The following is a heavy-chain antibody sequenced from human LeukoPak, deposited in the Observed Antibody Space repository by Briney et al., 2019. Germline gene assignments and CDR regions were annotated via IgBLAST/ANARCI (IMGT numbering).Heavy chain of an antibody. Sequence: GGSLRLSCVASGFSISNDWMSWVRQAPGTGLEWVARVKSRSAGETTDYAAPVKGRFTISRDDDKNTLYLQMNSLKTEDTAVYYCTLIQGWGSGSYYRDFWGQGTLVTVSS. J-gene: IGHJ4*02. D-gene: IGHD3-10*01. CDR1: GFSISNDW. CDR3: TLIQGWGSGSYYRDF. V-gene: IGHV3-15*01. CDR2: VKSRSAGETT.